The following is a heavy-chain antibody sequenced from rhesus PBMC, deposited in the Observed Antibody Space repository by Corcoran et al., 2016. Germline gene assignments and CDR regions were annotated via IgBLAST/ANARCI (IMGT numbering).Heavy chain of an antibody. V-gene: IGHV1-111*02. D-gene: IGHD6-31*01. Sequence: EVQLVQSGAEVKKPGASVKISCKDSGYTCTDYYLHWVRQAPGKGLELMGRDDPEDGEALHAQKFQERVNITADSSTDSAYMELSSLRSEDTAVYYCATSGYSSGFDYWGQGVLVTVSS. CDR3: ATSGYSSGFDY. CDR1: GYTCTDYY. CDR2: DDPEDGEA. J-gene: IGHJ4*01.